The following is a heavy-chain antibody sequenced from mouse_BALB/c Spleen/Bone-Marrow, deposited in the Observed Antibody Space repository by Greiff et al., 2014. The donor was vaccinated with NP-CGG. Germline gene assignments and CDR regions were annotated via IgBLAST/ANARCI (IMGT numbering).Heavy chain of an antibody. CDR2: IWSDGNT. D-gene: IGHD2-10*02. V-gene: IGHV2-6*02. CDR1: GFSLTNYG. CDR3: ARNPYGNYAMDY. Sequence: VKLEESGPGLVAPSQSLSITCTVSGFSLTNYGVHWVRQPPGKGLEWLVVIWSDGNTTYNSALKSRLSISKDNSKSQAFLKMNSLQTGDTAMYYCARNPYGNYAMDYWGQGTSVTVSS. J-gene: IGHJ4*01.